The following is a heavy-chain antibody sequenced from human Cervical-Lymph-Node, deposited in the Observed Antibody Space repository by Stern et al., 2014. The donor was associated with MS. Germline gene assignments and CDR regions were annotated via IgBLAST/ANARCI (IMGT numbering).Heavy chain of an antibody. D-gene: IGHD3-10*01. Sequence: VQLVESGPGLVKPSETLSLTCTVSGGSIRSSSYYWGWIRPPPGKGLEWIGSISYSGSTYSKPSLKSRVTISVDTSKNQFSLRRTSVTAADTAVYYCAKLWLGELPENPFEFWGQGTLVTVSS. V-gene: IGHV4-39*01. CDR1: GGSIRSSSYY. CDR3: AKLWLGELPENPFEF. CDR2: ISYSGST. J-gene: IGHJ4*02.